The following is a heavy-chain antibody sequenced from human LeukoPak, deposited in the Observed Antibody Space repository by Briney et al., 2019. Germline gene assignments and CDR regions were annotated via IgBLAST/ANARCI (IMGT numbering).Heavy chain of an antibody. CDR2: ISYDGSNK. CDR3: AKDGPTWDY. Sequence: GGSLRLPCAASGFTFSSYAMHWVRQAPGKGLEWVAVISYDGSNKYYADSVKGRFTISRDNSKNTLYLQMNSLKPEDTGVFYCAKDGPTWDYWGQGTLVTVSS. J-gene: IGHJ4*02. V-gene: IGHV3-30-3*01. CDR1: GFTFSSYA.